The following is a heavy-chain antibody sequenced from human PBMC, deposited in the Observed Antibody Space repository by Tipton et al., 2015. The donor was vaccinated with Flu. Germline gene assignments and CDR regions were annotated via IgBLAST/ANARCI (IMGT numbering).Heavy chain of an antibody. CDR3: ARDTSLQR. Sequence: TLSLTCTVSGASISSSYWSWIRQAPGKGLEWIGHIYYSGITNYNPSLKSRITISVDTFKNQFPLRLSSVTAADTAVYYCARDTSLQRWGQGTLVTVS. CDR2: IYYSGIT. J-gene: IGHJ1*01. CDR1: GASISSSY. V-gene: IGHV4-59*01.